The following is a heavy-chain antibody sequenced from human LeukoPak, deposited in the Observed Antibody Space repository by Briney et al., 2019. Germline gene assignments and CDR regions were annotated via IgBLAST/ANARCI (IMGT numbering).Heavy chain of an antibody. CDR2: ISSDGSST. J-gene: IGHJ4*02. D-gene: IGHD1-26*01. V-gene: IGHV3-74*01. CDR1: GFTFSSYW. Sequence: GGSLRLSCAASGFTFSSYWMHWVRQAPGKGLVWVSRISSDGSSTSYADSVKGRSTISRDNAKNTLHLQMNTLREEDTAVYYRARGGPYSASDYWGRGTLDTVSS. CDR3: ARGGPYSASDY.